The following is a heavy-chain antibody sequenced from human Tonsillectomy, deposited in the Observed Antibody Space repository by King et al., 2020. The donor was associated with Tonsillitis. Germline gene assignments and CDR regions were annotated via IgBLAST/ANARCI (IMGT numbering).Heavy chain of an antibody. D-gene: IGHD6-13*01. CDR1: GYSFTNYW. CDR3: ARQRPFHFIAHAGRGRGFFEY. J-gene: IGHJ4*02. Sequence: VQLVESGAEVKKPGESLKISCKGSGYSFTNYWIGWVRQMPGKGLEWMGIIYPGDSDTRYSPSFQGQVTISADKSISTAYLQWSSLKASDTAMYYCARQRPFHFIAHAGRGRGFFEYLGQGTLVTVSS. CDR2: IYPGDSDT. V-gene: IGHV5-51*01.